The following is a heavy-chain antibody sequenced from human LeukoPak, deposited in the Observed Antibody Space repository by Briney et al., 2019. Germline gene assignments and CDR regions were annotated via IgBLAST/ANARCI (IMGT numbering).Heavy chain of an antibody. CDR1: GGSIRSYY. J-gene: IGHJ4*02. V-gene: IGHV4-59*01. D-gene: IGHD6-13*01. CDR3: ARGSSSWMD. Sequence: SETLSLTCTVSGGSIRSYYWSWIRQPPGKGLEWIGYIYSSGSTDYNPSLKSRVTISVDTSKNQFSLKLSSVTAADTAMYYCARGSSSWMDWGQGTLVTVSS. CDR2: IYSSGST.